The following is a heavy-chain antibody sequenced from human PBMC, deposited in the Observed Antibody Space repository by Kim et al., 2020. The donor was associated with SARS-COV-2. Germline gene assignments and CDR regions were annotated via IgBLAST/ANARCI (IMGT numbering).Heavy chain of an antibody. CDR3: ARGIRGVMNFDY. J-gene: IGHJ4*02. D-gene: IGHD3-10*01. V-gene: IGHV4-59*09. Sequence: NYNPSLKSRVTISVDTSKNQFSLKLSSVTAADTAVYYCARGIRGVMNFDYWGQGTLVTVSS.